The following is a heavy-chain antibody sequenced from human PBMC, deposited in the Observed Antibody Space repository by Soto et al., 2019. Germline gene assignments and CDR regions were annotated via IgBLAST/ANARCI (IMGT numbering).Heavy chain of an antibody. Sequence: GGSLRLSCTASGFTFGDYAMSWFRQAPGKGLEWVGFIRSKAYGGTTEYAASVKGRFTISRDDSKSIAYLQMNSLKTEDTAVYYCTRVGRAYCGGDCYSDFDYWGQGTLVTVSS. CDR3: TRVGRAYCGGDCYSDFDY. CDR1: GFTFGDYA. V-gene: IGHV3-49*03. CDR2: IRSKAYGGTT. J-gene: IGHJ4*02. D-gene: IGHD2-21*02.